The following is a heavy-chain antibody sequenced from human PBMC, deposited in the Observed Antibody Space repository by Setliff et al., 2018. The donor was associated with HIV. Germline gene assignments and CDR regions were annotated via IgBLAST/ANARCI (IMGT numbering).Heavy chain of an antibody. CDR1: EYSFTDYY. J-gene: IGHJ4*02. V-gene: IGHV1-2*06. Sequence: ASVKVSCKTSEYSFTDYYIHWIRQAPGQGLEWMGRINPNSGGTDYAQKFLGRVTMTSDTSISTAYMELSSLRSDDTAVHYCARDPYYYDSSGYNFDYWGQGTLVTVSS. CDR3: ARDPYYYDSSGYNFDY. CDR2: INPNSGGT. D-gene: IGHD3-22*01.